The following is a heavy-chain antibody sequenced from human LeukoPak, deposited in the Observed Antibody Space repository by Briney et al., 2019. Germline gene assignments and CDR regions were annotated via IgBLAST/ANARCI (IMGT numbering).Heavy chain of an antibody. CDR2: IYSSGST. V-gene: IGHV4-61*02. CDR3: ARDRVLRFLYYMDV. CDR1: GGSISSGSDY. D-gene: IGHD3-3*01. J-gene: IGHJ6*03. Sequence: SETLSLTCTVSGGSISSGSDYWSWIRQPAGKGLEWIGRIYSSGSTNYNPSLKSRVTILVDTSKNQFSLKLSSVTAANTAVYYCARDRVLRFLYYMDVWGKGTTVIVSS.